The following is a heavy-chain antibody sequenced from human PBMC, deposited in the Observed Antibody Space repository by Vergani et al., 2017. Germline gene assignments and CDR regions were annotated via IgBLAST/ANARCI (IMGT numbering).Heavy chain of an antibody. V-gene: IGHV3-74*03. Sequence: DVHLAESGGGFFKPGGSLRLSCSASGFSFNSYWMNWVRQVPGKGLLWVSRIKSDGSITAYADSVKGRFTISRDNAQNTLYLQMNSLRVEDTGVYYCARARCIESCYMSNWLDSWGQGTLVTVSS. D-gene: IGHD3-16*02. J-gene: IGHJ5*01. CDR1: GFSFNSYW. CDR2: IKSDGSIT. CDR3: ARARCIESCYMSNWLDS.